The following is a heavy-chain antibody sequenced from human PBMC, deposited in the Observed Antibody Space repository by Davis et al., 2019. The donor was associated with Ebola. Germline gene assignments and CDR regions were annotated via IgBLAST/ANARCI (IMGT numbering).Heavy chain of an antibody. Sequence: SETLSLTCAVSGGSISSGGYSWNWIRQPPGKGLEWIGYIYHSGSTNYNPSLKSRVTISVDTSKNQFSLKLSSVTAADTAVYHCARGIGGAVGWFDPWGQGTLVTVSS. D-gene: IGHD3-16*01. V-gene: IGHV4-30-2*01. CDR2: IYHSGST. CDR1: GGSISSGGYS. CDR3: ARGIGGAVGWFDP. J-gene: IGHJ5*02.